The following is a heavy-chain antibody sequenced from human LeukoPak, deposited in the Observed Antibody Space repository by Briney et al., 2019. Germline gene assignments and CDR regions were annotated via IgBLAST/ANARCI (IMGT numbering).Heavy chain of an antibody. V-gene: IGHV3-30-3*01. CDR3: ARDSRSIAARIYYYYYMDV. D-gene: IGHD6-6*01. CDR1: GFTFSGYA. CDR2: ISYDGSNK. Sequence: GGSLRLSCAASGFTFSGYAMHWVRQAPGKGLEWVAVISYDGSNKYYADSVKGRFTISRDNSKNTLYLQMNSLRAEDTAVYYCARDSRSIAARIYYYYYMDVWGKGTTVTVSS. J-gene: IGHJ6*03.